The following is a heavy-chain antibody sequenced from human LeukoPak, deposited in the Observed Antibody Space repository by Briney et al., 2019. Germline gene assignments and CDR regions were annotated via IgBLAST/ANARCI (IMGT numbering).Heavy chain of an antibody. CDR1: GESVSSNNAA. Sequence: SQTLSHTCAISGESVSSNNAAWTWIRQSPPRGLEWLGRTYYRSKWFNDYAVSVKSRITINPDTSKNQFFLQLNSVTPEDTAVYYCAREYLGGYLIYWGQGTLVTVSS. CDR2: TYYRSKWFN. J-gene: IGHJ4*02. V-gene: IGHV6-1*01. D-gene: IGHD3-16*02. CDR3: AREYLGGYLIY.